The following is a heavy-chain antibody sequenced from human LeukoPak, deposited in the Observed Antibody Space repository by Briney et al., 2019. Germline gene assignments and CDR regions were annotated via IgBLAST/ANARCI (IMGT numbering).Heavy chain of an antibody. Sequence: PSETLSLTCTVSGGSISSHYWSWIRQPPGKGLEWIGYIYYSGSTNYNPSLKSRVTISVDTSKNQFSLKLSSVTAADTAAYYCARGRLTVDTAMGYYYYYYMDVWGKGTTVTVSS. CDR3: ARGRLTVDTAMGYYYYYYMDV. CDR1: GGSISSHY. D-gene: IGHD5-18*01. J-gene: IGHJ6*03. CDR2: IYYSGST. V-gene: IGHV4-59*11.